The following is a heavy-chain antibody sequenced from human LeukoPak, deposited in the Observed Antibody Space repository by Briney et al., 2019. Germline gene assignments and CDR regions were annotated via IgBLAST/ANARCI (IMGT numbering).Heavy chain of an antibody. D-gene: IGHD3-22*01. CDR1: SGSISSGSYY. CDR3: ARAFLYDSVFPVYDS. V-gene: IGHV4-39*07. J-gene: IGHJ4*02. Sequence: PSETLSLTCTVSSGSISSGSYYWGWIRQPPGKGLEWIGNIYYSGNSLYSPSLMSRVTISVDTSKNQFSLRLSSVTAADTAVYYCARAFLYDSVFPVYDSWGQGALVTVFS. CDR2: IYYSGNS.